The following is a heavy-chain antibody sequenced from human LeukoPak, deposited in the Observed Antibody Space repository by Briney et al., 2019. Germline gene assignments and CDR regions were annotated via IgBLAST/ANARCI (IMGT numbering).Heavy chain of an antibody. CDR3: ARGVIGGPHTAMVTELYYFDY. Sequence: ASVKVSCKASGGTFSSYAISWVRQAPGQGLEWMGGIIPIFGTANYAQKFQGRVTITADESTSTAYTELSSLRSEDTAVYYCARGVIGGPHTAMVTELYYFDYWGQGTLVTVSS. CDR2: IIPIFGTA. J-gene: IGHJ4*02. CDR1: GGTFSSYA. V-gene: IGHV1-69*13. D-gene: IGHD5-18*01.